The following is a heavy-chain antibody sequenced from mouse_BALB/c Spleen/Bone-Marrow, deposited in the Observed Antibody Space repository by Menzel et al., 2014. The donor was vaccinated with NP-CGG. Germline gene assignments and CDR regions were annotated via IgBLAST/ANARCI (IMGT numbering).Heavy chain of an antibody. CDR2: ISSGSGTI. V-gene: IGHV5-17*02. D-gene: IGHD4-1*01. J-gene: IGHJ2*01. Sequence: EEPWGGLVQPGGSRKLSCAASGFTFSSFGMHWVRQAPERGLEWVAYISSGSGTIFYADTVKGRFTISRDNPKNTLFLQMTSLRSEDSAMYCCARGGNWEDFVYWGQGTTLTVSS. CDR3: ARGGNWEDFVY. CDR1: GFTFSSFG.